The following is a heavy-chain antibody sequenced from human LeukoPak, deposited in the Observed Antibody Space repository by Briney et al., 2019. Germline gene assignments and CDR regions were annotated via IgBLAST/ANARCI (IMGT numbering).Heavy chain of an antibody. CDR3: AKDASPTAYYFDY. Sequence: SGGSLRLSCAASGFTFDDYAMHWVRQAPGKGLEWVSGISWNSGSIGYADSVKGRFTISRDNAKNSLYLQMNSLRAEDTALYYCAKDASPTAYYFDYWGQGTLVTVSS. D-gene: IGHD5-18*01. V-gene: IGHV3-9*01. CDR1: GFTFDDYA. CDR2: ISWNSGSI. J-gene: IGHJ4*02.